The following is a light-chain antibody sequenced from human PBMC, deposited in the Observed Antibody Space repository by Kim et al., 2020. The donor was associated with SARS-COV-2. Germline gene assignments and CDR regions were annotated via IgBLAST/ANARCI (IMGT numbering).Light chain of an antibody. CDR1: KLGDRY. CDR2: QDR. Sequence: SYELTQPPSVSVSPGQTASIACSGHKLGDRYAYWYQQKPGQSPVLVIYQDRKRPSGIPERFSGSSSGNTATLTISGTQAMDEADYYCQAWDSSTGGVFGG. V-gene: IGLV3-1*01. J-gene: IGLJ2*01. CDR3: QAWDSSTGGV.